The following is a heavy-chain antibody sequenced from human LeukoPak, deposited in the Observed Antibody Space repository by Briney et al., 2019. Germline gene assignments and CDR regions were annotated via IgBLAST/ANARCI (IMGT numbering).Heavy chain of an antibody. CDR1: GFTFDDYA. D-gene: IGHD1-26*01. CDR3: AKGTGRYWTFFDD. J-gene: IGHJ4*02. CDR2: ISWNSGSI. V-gene: IGHV3-9*01. Sequence: GGSLRPSCAATGFTFDDYAMHWVRHSPGGGPEWVSGISWNSGSIDYAASVRGRFTISRDNANNSLYLQMNSLRPEGSALYYCAKGTGRYWTFFDDWGQGTLVTVSS.